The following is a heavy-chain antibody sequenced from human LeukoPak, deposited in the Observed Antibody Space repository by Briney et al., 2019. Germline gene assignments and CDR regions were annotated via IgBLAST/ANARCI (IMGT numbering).Heavy chain of an antibody. Sequence: ASVKVSCKASGYTFTSYDINWVRQATGQGLEWMGWISAYNGNTNYAQKLQGRVTMTTDTSTSTAYMELRSLRSDDTAVYYCARDSNYYDSSGPHYYYYYGMDVWGQGTTVTVSS. D-gene: IGHD3-22*01. V-gene: IGHV1-18*01. CDR2: ISAYNGNT. CDR3: ARDSNYYDSSGPHYYYYYGMDV. J-gene: IGHJ6*02. CDR1: GYTFTSYD.